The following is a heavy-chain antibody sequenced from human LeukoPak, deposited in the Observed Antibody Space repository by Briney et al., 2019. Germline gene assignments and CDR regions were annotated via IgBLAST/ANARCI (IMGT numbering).Heavy chain of an antibody. J-gene: IGHJ4*02. CDR2: IYSVSST. Sequence: TGGSLRLSCAASGFTVSSNYMSWVRQAPGKGLEWVSLIYSVSSTYYADSVKGRFTISRDNSKNTLYLQMNSLRAEDTAVYYCARQRGRTHFDYWGQGTLVTVSS. V-gene: IGHV3-66*04. CDR3: ARQRGRTHFDY. CDR1: GFTVSSNY.